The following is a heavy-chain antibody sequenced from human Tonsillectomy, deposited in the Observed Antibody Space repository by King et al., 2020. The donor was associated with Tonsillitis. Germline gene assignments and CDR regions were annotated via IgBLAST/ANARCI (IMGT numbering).Heavy chain of an antibody. Sequence: VQLVESGGGLVQTGGSLRLSCAASGFSFSSYDMHWVRQATGKGLEWVSAIGTAGDTYYPCSVKGRFTISREDAKNSLYLQMNSLRAGDTAVYYCAREATGYYGMDVWGQGTTVTVSS. CDR3: AREATGYYGMDV. J-gene: IGHJ6*02. V-gene: IGHV3-13*01. CDR2: IGTAGDT. CDR1: GFSFSSYD. D-gene: IGHD1-14*01.